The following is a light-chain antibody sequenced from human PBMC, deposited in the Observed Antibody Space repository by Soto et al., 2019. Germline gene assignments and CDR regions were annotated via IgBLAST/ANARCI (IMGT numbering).Light chain of an antibody. CDR2: EGS. J-gene: IGLJ2*01. Sequence: QSALTQPASVSGSPGQSITISCTGTSSDVGGYNYVSWYQQHPGKAPKLIIYEGSYRPSGVSNRFSGSKSGNAASLTISGLQTEDEADYHCSSYSSSSTLLLFGGGTKLTVL. V-gene: IGLV2-14*01. CDR1: SSDVGGYNY. CDR3: SSYSSSSTLLL.